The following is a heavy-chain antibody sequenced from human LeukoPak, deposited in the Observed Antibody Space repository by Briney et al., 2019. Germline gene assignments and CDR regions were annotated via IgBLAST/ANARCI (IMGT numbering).Heavy chain of an antibody. J-gene: IGHJ6*02. V-gene: IGHV4-30-4*01. D-gene: IGHD2/OR15-2a*01. CDR1: GGSISSGDYY. Sequence: PSQTLSLTCIVSGGSISSGDYYWSWIRQPPGKGLEWIGYIYYSGSTYYNPSLKSRVTISVDTSKNQFSLKLSSVTAADTAVYYCAREAGFLRPEYYYGMDVWGQGTTVTVSS. CDR3: AREAGFLRPEYYYGMDV. CDR2: IYYSGST.